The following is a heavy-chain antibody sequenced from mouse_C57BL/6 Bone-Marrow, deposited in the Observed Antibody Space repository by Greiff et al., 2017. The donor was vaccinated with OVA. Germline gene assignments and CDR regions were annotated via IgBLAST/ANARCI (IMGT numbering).Heavy chain of an antibody. V-gene: IGHV1-52*01. CDR1: GYTFTSYW. J-gene: IGHJ1*03. CDR3: ARLAFVTTVRYFDV. CDR2: IDPSDSET. D-gene: IGHD1-1*01. Sequence: QVQLQQSGAELASPGASVKLSCKASGYTFTSYWMHWVKQRPIQGLEWIGNIDPSDSETHYNQKFKDKATLTVDKSSSTAYMQLSSLTSEDSAVYYCARLAFVTTVRYFDVWGTGTTVTVSS.